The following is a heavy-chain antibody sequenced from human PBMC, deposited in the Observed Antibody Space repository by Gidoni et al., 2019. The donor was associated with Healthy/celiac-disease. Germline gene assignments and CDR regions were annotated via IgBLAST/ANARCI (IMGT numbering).Heavy chain of an antibody. Sequence: QVQLVESGGGVVQPGRSLSLSCAASGFTFSNYGMHWVRQAPGKGLEWVAVISYDGSNKYYADSVKGRFTISRDNSKNTVYLQMNSLRAEDTAVYYCAKGVSYYYDSSGYWYFDLWGRGTLVTVSS. CDR2: ISYDGSNK. J-gene: IGHJ2*01. D-gene: IGHD3-22*01. CDR3: AKGVSYYYDSSGYWYFDL. V-gene: IGHV3-30*18. CDR1: GFTFSNYG.